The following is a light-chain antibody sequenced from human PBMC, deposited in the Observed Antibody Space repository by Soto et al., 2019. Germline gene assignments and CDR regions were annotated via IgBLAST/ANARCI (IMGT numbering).Light chain of an antibody. J-gene: IGKJ1*01. CDR1: QSVSSN. V-gene: IGKV3-15*01. Sequence: EIVMTQSPATLSVSPGERATLSCRASQSVSSNLAWYQQKPGQSPRLLIYGASTRATGIPARFSGSGSGTEFTLTISSLQTEDFAVSYCHQYNKWPRTFXQEPKADIK. CDR2: GAS. CDR3: HQYNKWPRT.